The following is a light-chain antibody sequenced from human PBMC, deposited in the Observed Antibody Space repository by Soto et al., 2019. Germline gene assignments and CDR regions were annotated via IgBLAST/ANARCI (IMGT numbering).Light chain of an antibody. J-gene: IGKJ4*01. Sequence: EVVLTQSPATLSVSPGAVATLSCRASQSVGSNLAWYKQKPGQTPRVLIYGASTRAIGIPARFSGSGFGTEFTLTISSLQSEDFVVYSCQQYSNWPLLSFGGGPKVEIK. CDR3: QQYSNWPLLS. CDR1: QSVGSN. CDR2: GAS. V-gene: IGKV3-15*01.